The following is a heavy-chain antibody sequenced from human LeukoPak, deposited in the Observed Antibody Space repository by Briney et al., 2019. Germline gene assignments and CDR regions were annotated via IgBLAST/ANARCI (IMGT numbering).Heavy chain of an antibody. V-gene: IGHV1-18*01. J-gene: IGHJ6*03. CDR2: ISAYNGNT. CDR1: GYTFTSYG. CDR3: AREVGGDSSGYYYDWYYMDV. D-gene: IGHD3-22*01. Sequence: ASVKVSCKASGYTFTSYGISWVRQAPGQGLEWMGWISAYNGNTNYAQKLQGRVTMTTDTSTSTAYMELRSLRSDDTAVYYCAREVGGDSSGYYYDWYYMDVWGKGTTVTVSS.